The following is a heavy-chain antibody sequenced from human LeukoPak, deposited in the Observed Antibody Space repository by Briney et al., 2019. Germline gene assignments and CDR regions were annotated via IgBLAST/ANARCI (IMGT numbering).Heavy chain of an antibody. Sequence: GGSLRLSCAASGFTFSSYSMNWVRQAPGKGLEWVSVIYSGGSTYYADSVKGRFTISRDNSKNTLYLQMNSLRAEDTAVYYCARGGLRYFDWLSDWGQGTLVTVSS. J-gene: IGHJ4*02. V-gene: IGHV3-53*01. CDR2: IYSGGST. CDR3: ARGGLRYFDWLSD. CDR1: GFTFSSYS. D-gene: IGHD3-9*01.